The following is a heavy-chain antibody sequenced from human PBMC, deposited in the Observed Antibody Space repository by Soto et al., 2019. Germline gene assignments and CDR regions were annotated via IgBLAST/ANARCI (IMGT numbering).Heavy chain of an antibody. CDR1: GFTFSSYA. D-gene: IGHD3-10*01. V-gene: IGHV3-30-3*01. CDR3: ARVKVLLWFGEFPYGMDV. J-gene: IGHJ6*02. CDR2: ISYDGSNK. Sequence: HPGGSLRLSCAASGFTFSSYAMHWVRQAPGKGLEWVAVISYDGSNKYYADSVKGRFTISRDNSKNTLYLQMNSLRAEDTAVYYCARVKVLLWFGEFPYGMDVWGQGTTVTVSS.